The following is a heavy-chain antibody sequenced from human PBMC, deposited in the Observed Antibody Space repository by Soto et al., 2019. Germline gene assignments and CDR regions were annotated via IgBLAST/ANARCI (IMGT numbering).Heavy chain of an antibody. J-gene: IGHJ6*03. CDR1: GGSFSGYY. Sequence: QVQLQQWGAGLLKPSETLSLTCAVYGGSFSGYYWSWIRQPPGRGLEWIGEINHSGSTNYNPSLKSRVTMSVDTSKNQFSLKLSSVTAADTAVYFCARAVGGYDFWSASYYYYYYMYVWGKGTTVTVSS. V-gene: IGHV4-34*01. CDR2: INHSGST. CDR3: ARAVGGYDFWSASYYYYYYMYV. D-gene: IGHD3-3*01.